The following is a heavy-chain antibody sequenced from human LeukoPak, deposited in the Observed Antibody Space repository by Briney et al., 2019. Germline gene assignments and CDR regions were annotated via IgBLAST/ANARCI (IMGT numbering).Heavy chain of an antibody. V-gene: IGHV1-18*01. CDR3: ARQEGSSGYYAFDY. J-gene: IGHJ4*02. CDR1: GYTFTSYS. D-gene: IGHD3-22*01. CDR2: ITTYNGNT. Sequence: GASGKVSCKASGYTFTSYSISWVRQAPGQGLEWLGWITTYNGNTNYAQKLQGRVTMTTDTSTSTAYMELRSLRSDDTAVYYCARQEGSSGYYAFDYWGQGTLVSVSS.